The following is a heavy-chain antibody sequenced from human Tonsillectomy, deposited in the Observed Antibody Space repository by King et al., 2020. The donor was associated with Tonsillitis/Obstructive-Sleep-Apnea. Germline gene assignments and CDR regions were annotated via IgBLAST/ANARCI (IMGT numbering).Heavy chain of an antibody. CDR3: AMGPRYCSSTSCYKDYYYYMDV. CDR1: GYTFSSYG. Sequence: VQLVESGAEVKKPGASVKVSCKASGYTFSSYGIIWVRQAPGQGLEWMGWISVYKDNTNYAQKFQGRVTMTTDTSTSTAYMELRSLRSDDTALYYCAMGPRYCSSTSCYKDYYYYMDVWGKGTTVTVSS. V-gene: IGHV1-18*01. CDR2: ISVYKDNT. D-gene: IGHD2-2*02. J-gene: IGHJ6*03.